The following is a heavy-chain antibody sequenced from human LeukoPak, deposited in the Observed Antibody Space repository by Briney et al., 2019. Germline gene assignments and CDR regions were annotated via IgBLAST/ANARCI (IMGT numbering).Heavy chain of an antibody. Sequence: SETLSLTCTVSGGSISSYYWSWIRQPPGKGLEWIGTHSHSGSAYYNPSLRGRITMSLDTSENQLSLKLYSVTAADTAIYYCARYQTGTMFAVWGQGTLVTISS. D-gene: IGHD1/OR15-1a*01. J-gene: IGHJ4*02. V-gene: IGHV4-59*10. CDR2: HSHSGSA. CDR3: ARYQTGTMFAV. CDR1: GGSISSYY.